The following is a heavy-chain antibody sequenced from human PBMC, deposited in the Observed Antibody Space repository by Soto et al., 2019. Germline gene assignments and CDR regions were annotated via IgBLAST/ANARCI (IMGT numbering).Heavy chain of an antibody. V-gene: IGHV1-69*13. CDR3: ARGGDCSTTSCPSMYYYYGMDV. CDR2: IIPIFDTT. CDR1: GGILSSYG. J-gene: IGHJ6*02. D-gene: IGHD2-2*01. Sequence: SVKVSCKASGGILSSYGISWVRQAPGQGLEWMGGIIPIFDTTNYAQKFQGRVTITADGSTSTAYMELSSLGSEDTAVYYCARGGDCSTTSCPSMYYYYGMDVWGQGTTVTVSS.